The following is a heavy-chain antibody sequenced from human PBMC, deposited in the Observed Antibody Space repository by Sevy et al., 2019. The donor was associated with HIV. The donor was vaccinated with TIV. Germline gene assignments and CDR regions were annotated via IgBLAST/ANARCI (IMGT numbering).Heavy chain of an antibody. CDR3: AREMGGVLGRDAFDV. V-gene: IGHV3-30-3*01. J-gene: IGHJ3*01. CDR1: GFSFSSYA. D-gene: IGHD2-8*01. Sequence: GGSLRLSCAASGFSFSSYAMHWVRQAPGKGLEWVAVISYGGSNKYQADSVKGRFTISRDNSNNTLYLQMNSLKAEDTAVYYCAREMGGVLGRDAFDVWGRGTMVTVSS. CDR2: ISYGGSNK.